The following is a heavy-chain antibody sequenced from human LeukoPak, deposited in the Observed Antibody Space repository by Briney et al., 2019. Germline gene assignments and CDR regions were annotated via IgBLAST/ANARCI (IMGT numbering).Heavy chain of an antibody. CDR2: ISYDGSNK. V-gene: IGHV3-30*03. CDR1: GFTFSSYG. J-gene: IGHJ4*02. D-gene: IGHD6-13*01. CDR3: ARDPYSSSWYFDY. Sequence: GRSLRLSCAASGFTFSSYGMHWVRQAPGKGLEWVAVISYDGSNKYYADSVKGRFTISRDNSKNTLYLQMNSLRAEDTAVYYCARDPYSSSWYFDYWGQGALVTVSS.